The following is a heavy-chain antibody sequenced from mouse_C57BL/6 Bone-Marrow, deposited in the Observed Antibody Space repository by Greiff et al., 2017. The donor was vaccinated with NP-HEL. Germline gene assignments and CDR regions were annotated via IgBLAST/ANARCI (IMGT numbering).Heavy chain of an antibody. D-gene: IGHD1-1*01. V-gene: IGHV1-42*01. CDR3: ARDYGSSYFDY. CDR2: INPSTGGT. CDR1: GYSFTGYY. J-gene: IGHJ2*01. Sequence: EVQLVESGPELVKPGASVKISCKASGYSFTGYYMNWVKQSPEKSLEWIGEINPSTGGTTYNQKFKAKATLTVDKSSSTAYMQLKSLTSEDSAVYYCARDYGSSYFDYWGQGTTLTVSS.